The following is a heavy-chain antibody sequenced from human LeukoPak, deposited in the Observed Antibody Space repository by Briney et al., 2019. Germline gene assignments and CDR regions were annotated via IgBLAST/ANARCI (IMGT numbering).Heavy chain of an antibody. CDR2: ISAYNGNT. V-gene: IGHV1-18*01. Sequence: ASVKVSCKTSGYTFTNYGISWVRQAPGQGLEWMGWISAYNGNTNYAQKLQGRVTMTTDTSTSTAYMELRSLRSDDTAVYYCARVREMATTYYFDYWGQGTLVTVSS. J-gene: IGHJ4*02. CDR1: GYTFTNYG. D-gene: IGHD5-24*01. CDR3: ARVREMATTYYFDY.